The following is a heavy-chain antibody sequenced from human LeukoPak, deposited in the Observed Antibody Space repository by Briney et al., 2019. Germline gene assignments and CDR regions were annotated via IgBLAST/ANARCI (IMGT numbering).Heavy chain of an antibody. Sequence: ASVKVSCKASGYTFTGYYMHRVRQAPGQGLEWMGWINSKSGGTNYAQKFQGRVSMTRDTSINTAYMQLSRLRSDDTAVYYCARSPHILTGENFDYWGQGTLLTVSS. CDR2: INSKSGGT. J-gene: IGHJ4*02. CDR3: ARSPHILTGENFDY. D-gene: IGHD3-9*01. V-gene: IGHV1-2*02. CDR1: GYTFTGYY.